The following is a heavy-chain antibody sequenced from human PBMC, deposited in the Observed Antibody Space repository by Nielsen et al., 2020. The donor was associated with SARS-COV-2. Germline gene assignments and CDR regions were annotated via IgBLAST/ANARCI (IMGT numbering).Heavy chain of an antibody. V-gene: IGHV1-3*01. D-gene: IGHD3-22*01. Sequence: ASVKVSCKASGYTFTSYAMHWVRQAPGQRLEWMGWINAGNGNTKYSQKFQGRVTITRDTSASTAYMELSSLRSEDTAVYYCARDRSGYYSDYFDYWGQGGLVTVSS. J-gene: IGHJ4*02. CDR2: INAGNGNT. CDR1: GYTFTSYA. CDR3: ARDRSGYYSDYFDY.